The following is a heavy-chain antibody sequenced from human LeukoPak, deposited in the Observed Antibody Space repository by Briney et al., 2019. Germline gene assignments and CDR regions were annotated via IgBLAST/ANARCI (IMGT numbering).Heavy chain of an antibody. Sequence: GRSLRLSCAASGFTFSSYGMHWVHQAPGKGLEWVAFIRFDGSNKYYADSVKGRFTISRDNSKNTLYLQMNSLRAEDTAVYYCATLDIAARPYYFDYWGQGTLVTVSS. CDR2: IRFDGSNK. CDR1: GFTFSSYG. CDR3: ATLDIAARPYYFDY. V-gene: IGHV3-30*02. J-gene: IGHJ4*02. D-gene: IGHD6-6*01.